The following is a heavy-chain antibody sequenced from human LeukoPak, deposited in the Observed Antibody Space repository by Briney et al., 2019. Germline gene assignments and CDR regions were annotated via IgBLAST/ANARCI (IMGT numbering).Heavy chain of an antibody. CDR1: GGTFNSYA. J-gene: IGHJ4*02. V-gene: IGHV1-69*06. Sequence: SVKVSCKASGGTFNSYAISWVRQAPGQGLEWMGGIIPIFGTANYAQKFQGRVTITADKSTSTAYMELSSLRSEDTAVYYCAREHIGSGYYFDYWGQGTLVTVSS. CDR2: IIPIFGTA. CDR3: AREHIGSGYYFDY. D-gene: IGHD1-26*01.